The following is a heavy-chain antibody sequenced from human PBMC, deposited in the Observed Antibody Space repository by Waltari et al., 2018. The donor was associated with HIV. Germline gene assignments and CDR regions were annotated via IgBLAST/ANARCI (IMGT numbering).Heavy chain of an antibody. CDR1: GYTFTSYD. J-gene: IGHJ4*02. V-gene: IGHV1-8*01. CDR3: ARGSPVTIFGVVTPDY. Sequence: QVQLVQSGAEVKKPGASVKVSCKASGYTFTSYDINWVRQATGQGLEWMGWINPNGGNTGYAQKFQGRVTMTRNTSISTAYMELSSLRSEDTAVYYCARGSPVTIFGVVTPDYWGQGTLVTVSS. CDR2: INPNGGNT. D-gene: IGHD3-3*01.